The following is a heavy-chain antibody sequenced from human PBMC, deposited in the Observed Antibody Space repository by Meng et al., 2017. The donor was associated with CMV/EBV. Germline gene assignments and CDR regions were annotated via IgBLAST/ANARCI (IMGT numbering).Heavy chain of an antibody. Sequence: GESLKISCAASGFTFSSYAMHWVRQAPGKGLEWVAVISYDGSNKYYADSVKGRFTISRDNSKNMLYLQMNSLRAEDTAVYYCARDVAVWFYFDYWGQGTLVTVSS. D-gene: IGHD3-16*01. CDR2: ISYDGSNK. J-gene: IGHJ4*02. CDR1: GFTFSSYA. V-gene: IGHV3-30-3*01. CDR3: ARDVAVWFYFDY.